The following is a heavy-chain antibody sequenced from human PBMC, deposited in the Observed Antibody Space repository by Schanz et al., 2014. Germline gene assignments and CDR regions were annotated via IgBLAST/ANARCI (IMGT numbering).Heavy chain of an antibody. CDR3: ARTASHDVWRGYIPHYAFDL. CDR2: ISPNSGDT. Sequence: QVQLVQSGAEVKKPGASMKVSCKASGRTFIVYHVLHWVRQAPGQGLEWMGRISPNSGDTHSAQKFQGRVTMTWDRSISTANMELSRLRSDDTAVFYCARTASHDVWRGYIPHYAFDLWGQGTVVIVSS. V-gene: IGHV1-2*06. D-gene: IGHD3-3*01. CDR1: GRTFIVYH. J-gene: IGHJ3*01.